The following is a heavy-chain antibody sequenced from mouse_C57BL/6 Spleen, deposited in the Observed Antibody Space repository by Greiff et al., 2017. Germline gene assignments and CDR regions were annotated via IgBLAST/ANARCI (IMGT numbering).Heavy chain of an antibody. J-gene: IGHJ3*01. V-gene: IGHV1-64*01. D-gene: IGHD1-1*01. CDR2: IHPNSGST. Sequence: QVQLQQPGAELVKPGASVKLSCKASGYTFTSYWMHWVKQRPGQGLEWIGMIHPNSGSTNYNEKFKSKATLTVDNASSTAYMQLSSLTSEDAAVYYCARGIYYGSSYGEFAYWGQGTLVTVSA. CDR3: ARGIYYGSSYGEFAY. CDR1: GYTFTSYW.